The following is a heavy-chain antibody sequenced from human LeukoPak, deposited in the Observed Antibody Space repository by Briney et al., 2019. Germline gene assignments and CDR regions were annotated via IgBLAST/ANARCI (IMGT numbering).Heavy chain of an antibody. V-gene: IGHV4-34*01. D-gene: IGHD5-24*01. CDR3: ARAYAGYTFDY. CDR1: GGSFSGYF. J-gene: IGHJ4*02. Sequence: SETLSLTCAVYGGSFSGYFWSWIRQPPGKGLEWIGEINHSGTTNYNPSLKSRVTISVDTSKNQFSLKLSSVTAADTAVYCCARAYAGYTFDYWGQGTLVTVSS. CDR2: INHSGTT.